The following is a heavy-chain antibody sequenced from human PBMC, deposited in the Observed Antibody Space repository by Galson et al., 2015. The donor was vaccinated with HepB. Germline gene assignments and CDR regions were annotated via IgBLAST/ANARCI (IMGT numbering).Heavy chain of an antibody. J-gene: IGHJ5*02. CDR3: ARGALVVVVGATQNNWFDP. V-gene: IGHV1-18*01. Sequence: SVKVSCKASGYTFSSLSIPWVRQAPGQGLEWMGWISAFKGNTDYAQKSQGRVTLTTDTSTSTAFMELRSLRSDDTAVYYCARGALVVVVGATQNNWFDPWGRGTLVTVSS. CDR1: GYTFSSLS. CDR2: ISAFKGNT. D-gene: IGHD2-15*01.